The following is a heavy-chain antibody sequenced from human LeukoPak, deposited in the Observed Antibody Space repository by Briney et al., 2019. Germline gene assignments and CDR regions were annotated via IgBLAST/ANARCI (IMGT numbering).Heavy chain of an antibody. CDR3: VRDPRDTYGTNWFDP. Sequence: GWSPRLSCVGSGFTFGNYAMSWVRQAPGKGRHGVSQISTNGGATWYTSSARDRFTISRDNSKNTVYLQMSSLTTDDTATYYCVRDPRDTYGTNWFDPWGQGTFLRVSS. D-gene: IGHD1-1*01. V-gene: IGHV3-23*01. CDR2: ISTNGGAT. J-gene: IGHJ5*02. CDR1: GFTFGNYA.